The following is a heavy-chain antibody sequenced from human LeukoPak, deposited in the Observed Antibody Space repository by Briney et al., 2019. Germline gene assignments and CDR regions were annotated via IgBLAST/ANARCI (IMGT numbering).Heavy chain of an antibody. CDR1: GFTFNSYA. J-gene: IGHJ4*02. Sequence: QPGGSLRLSCAASGFTFNSYAMNWVRQAPGKGLEWVSCISDRGTDTFYAESVKGRFTISRDNSENTLDLQMHSLRVEDTAVYYCVKGTGFYWTRGDYWGQGTLLTVAS. CDR2: ISDRGTDT. D-gene: IGHD2-8*02. V-gene: IGHV3-23*01. CDR3: VKGTGFYWTRGDY.